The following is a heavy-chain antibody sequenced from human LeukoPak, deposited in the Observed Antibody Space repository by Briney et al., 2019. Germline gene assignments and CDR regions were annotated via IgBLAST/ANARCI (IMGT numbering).Heavy chain of an antibody. Sequence: SETLSLTCGASGGSVCSSGYFWGWVRQAPGKGLEWIASIDYSGNSHYNASLNSRVSISVDTSKNEFSLNLNSVTATDTAIYYCVRHAEIKWLPLTHFDHRGQGTRVTVSS. J-gene: IGHJ4*02. D-gene: IGHD5-12*01. CDR1: GGSVCSSGYF. CDR3: VRHAEIKWLPLTHFDH. CDR2: IDYSGNS. V-gene: IGHV4-39*01.